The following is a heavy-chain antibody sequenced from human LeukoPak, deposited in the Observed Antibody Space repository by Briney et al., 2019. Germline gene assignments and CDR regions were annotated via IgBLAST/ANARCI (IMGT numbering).Heavy chain of an antibody. CDR1: GFSFSTNR. D-gene: IGHD3-16*01. V-gene: IGHV3-74*01. Sequence: AGSLRLSCAASGFSFSTNRMHWVRQAPGKGLVWLSRLYSDGSVTGYADSVKGRFTISRDNAKNTLYLQMNSLRVEDTAVYYCARDPGSNGGDWYFDLWGRGTLVTVSS. J-gene: IGHJ2*01. CDR2: LYSDGSVT. CDR3: ARDPGSNGGDWYFDL.